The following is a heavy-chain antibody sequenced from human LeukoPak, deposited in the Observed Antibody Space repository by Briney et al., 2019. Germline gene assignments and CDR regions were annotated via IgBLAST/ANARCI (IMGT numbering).Heavy chain of an antibody. Sequence: GGSLRLSCAASGFTFSSYAMSRVRQAPGKGLEWVSAISGSGGSTYYADSVKGRFTISRDNAKNSLYLQMNSLRAEDTAVYYCARGLGQWLLGGDAFDIWGQGTMVTVSS. CDR3: ARGLGQWLLGGDAFDI. CDR1: GFTFSSYA. D-gene: IGHD5-12*01. CDR2: ISGSGGST. J-gene: IGHJ3*02. V-gene: IGHV3-23*01.